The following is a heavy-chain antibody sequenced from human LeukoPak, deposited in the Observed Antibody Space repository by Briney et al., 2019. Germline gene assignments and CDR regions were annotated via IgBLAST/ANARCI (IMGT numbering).Heavy chain of an antibody. J-gene: IGHJ4*02. CDR1: GFTFSDYN. V-gene: IGHV3-74*01. CDR2: IKGDGSNT. CDR3: ARDERLLSFLK. D-gene: IGHD3-3*01. Sequence: GGSLRLSCAASGFTFSDYNMSWVRQAPGKGLVWVSRIKGDGSNTRYADSVQGRLTISRDNAKNTLYLQMNSLRAEDTAIYYCARDERLLSFLKWGQGTLVTVSS.